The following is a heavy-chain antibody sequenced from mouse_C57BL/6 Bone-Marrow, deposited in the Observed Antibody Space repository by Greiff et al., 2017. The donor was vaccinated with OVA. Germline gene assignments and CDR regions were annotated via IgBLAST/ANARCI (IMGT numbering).Heavy chain of an antibody. CDR1: GYAFTNYL. D-gene: IGHD2-3*01. J-gene: IGHJ3*01. Sequence: QVQLKQSGAELVRPGTSVKVSCKASGYAFTNYLIEWVKQRPGQGLEWIGVINPGSGGTNYNEKFKGKATLTADKSSSTAYMQLSSLTSEDSAVYFCARRGIWRYDGYSVAYWGQGTLVTVSA. V-gene: IGHV1-54*01. CDR3: ARRGIWRYDGYSVAY. CDR2: INPGSGGT.